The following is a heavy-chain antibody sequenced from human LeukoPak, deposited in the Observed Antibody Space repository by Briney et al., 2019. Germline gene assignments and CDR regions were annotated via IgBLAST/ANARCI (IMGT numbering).Heavy chain of an antibody. CDR1: GYSISSGYY. J-gene: IGHJ3*02. CDR3: ARHMGPVWGSGREAFDI. D-gene: IGHD7-27*01. V-gene: IGHV4-38-2*01. CDR2: IYHSGST. Sequence: PSETLSLTCAVSGYSISSGYYWGWIRPLPGKGLEWIGSIYHSGSTYYNPSLKSRVTISVDTSKNQFSLKLSSVTAADTAVYYCARHMGPVWGSGREAFDIWGQGTMVTVSS.